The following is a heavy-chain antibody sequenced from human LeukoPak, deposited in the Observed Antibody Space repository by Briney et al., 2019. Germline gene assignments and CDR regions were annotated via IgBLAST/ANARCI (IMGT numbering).Heavy chain of an antibody. CDR3: ARSDRYYYDSSGPNWFDP. V-gene: IGHV1-18*01. D-gene: IGHD3-22*01. Sequence: GASVKVSCKASGYTFTSYGISWVRQAPGQGLEWMGWISAYNGNTNYAQKLQGRVTMTTDTSTSTAYMELRSLRSDDTAVYYCARSDRYYYDSSGPNWFDPWGQGTLVTVSS. J-gene: IGHJ5*02. CDR1: GYTFTSYG. CDR2: ISAYNGNT.